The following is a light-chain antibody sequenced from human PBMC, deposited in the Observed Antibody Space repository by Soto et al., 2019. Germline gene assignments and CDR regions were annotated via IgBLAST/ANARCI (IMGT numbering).Light chain of an antibody. CDR3: HHYET. J-gene: IGKJ1*01. Sequence: EIVMTQSPATLSVSPGDRATLSCRASESVTSSLAWYQQKPGQPPRLLIYAASTRATDVPARFSGSGSGTEFTLTISRLEPEDFTVYYCHHYETFGQGTKVDIK. V-gene: IGKV3-15*01. CDR1: ESVTSS. CDR2: AAS.